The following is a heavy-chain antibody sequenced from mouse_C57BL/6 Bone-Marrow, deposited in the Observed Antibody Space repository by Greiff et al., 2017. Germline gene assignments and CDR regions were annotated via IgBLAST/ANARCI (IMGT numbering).Heavy chain of an antibody. CDR3: ARKTTVVGYAMDY. CDR2: ISSGSSTI. D-gene: IGHD1-1*01. J-gene: IGHJ4*01. Sequence: DVMLVESGGGLVKPGGSLKLSCAASGFTFSDYGMHWVRQAPEKGLEWVAYISSGSSTIYYADTVKGRFTISRDNAKNTLFLQMTSLRSEDTAMYYCARKTTVVGYAMDYWGQGTSVTVSS. V-gene: IGHV5-17*01. CDR1: GFTFSDYG.